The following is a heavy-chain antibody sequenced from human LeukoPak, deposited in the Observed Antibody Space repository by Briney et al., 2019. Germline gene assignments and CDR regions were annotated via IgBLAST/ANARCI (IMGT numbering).Heavy chain of an antibody. Sequence: PLASVKVSCKASGYTFTGYYIHWVRQAPGQGLEWMGWINPNSGGTNYPQKFQGRVTMTRDTSISTAYMELSRLRSDDTAVYYCARDEANYYGSGSYLDYWGQGTLVTVSS. CDR1: GYTFTGYY. CDR3: ARDEANYYGSGSYLDY. J-gene: IGHJ4*02. D-gene: IGHD3-10*01. V-gene: IGHV1-2*02. CDR2: INPNSGGT.